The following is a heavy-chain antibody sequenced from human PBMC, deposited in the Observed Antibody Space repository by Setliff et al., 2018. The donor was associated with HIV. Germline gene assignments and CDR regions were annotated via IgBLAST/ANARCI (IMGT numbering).Heavy chain of an antibody. CDR1: GGSISSYY. J-gene: IGHJ6*03. D-gene: IGHD4-17*01. CDR3: ARGALGPTVTSYYYYYMDV. CDR2: IYYSGST. Sequence: PSETLSLTCTVSGGSISSYYWSWIRQPPGKGLEWIGYIYYSGSTNYNPSLKSRVTISVDTSKNQFSLKLSSVTAADTAVYYCARGALGPTVTSYYYYYMDVWGKGT. V-gene: IGHV4-59*01.